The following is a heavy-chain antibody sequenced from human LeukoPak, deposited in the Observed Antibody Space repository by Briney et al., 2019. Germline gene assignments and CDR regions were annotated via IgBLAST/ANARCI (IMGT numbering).Heavy chain of an antibody. J-gene: IGHJ4*02. CDR2: ISSNGGRT. V-gene: IGHV3-64*01. CDR3: ARAPESSSWYYFDY. Sequence: AGSLRLSCAASGFTFSNYALHWVRQAPGKGLEYVSAISSNGGRTYYANSVKGRFTISRDNSKNTLYLQMGSLRDEDMAVYYCARAPESSSWYYFDYWGQGTLVSVSS. D-gene: IGHD6-13*01. CDR1: GFTFSNYA.